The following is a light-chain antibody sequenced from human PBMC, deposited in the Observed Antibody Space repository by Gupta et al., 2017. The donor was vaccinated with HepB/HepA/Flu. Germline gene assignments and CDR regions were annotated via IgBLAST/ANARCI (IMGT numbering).Light chain of an antibody. CDR2: GTF. CDR1: QSISNF. CDR3: HQSYRTSWT. V-gene: IGKV1-39*01. J-gene: IGKJ1*01. Sequence: DIQMTQSPSSLSASLGDRVTITCRASQSISNFLSWYQQKPGKAPKLLIYGTFKLQSGVPSRFSGGGSGTDFTLTISSLQPEDFATYYCHQSYRTSWTFGQGTTVEIK.